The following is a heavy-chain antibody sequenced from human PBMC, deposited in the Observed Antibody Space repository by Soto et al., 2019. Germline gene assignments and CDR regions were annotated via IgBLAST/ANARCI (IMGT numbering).Heavy chain of an antibody. V-gene: IGHV3-30*18. CDR3: AKDPNYYGSGSYYEPPDY. CDR2: ISYDGSNK. CDR1: GFTFSSYG. Sequence: QVQLVESGGGVVQPGRSLRLSCAASGFTFSSYGMHWVRPAPGKGLGWVADISYDGSNKYYAYSVKGRFTISRDHSKNTLYLQMNSLRAEDTAVYYCAKDPNYYGSGSYYEPPDYWGQGTLVTVSS. D-gene: IGHD3-10*01. J-gene: IGHJ4*02.